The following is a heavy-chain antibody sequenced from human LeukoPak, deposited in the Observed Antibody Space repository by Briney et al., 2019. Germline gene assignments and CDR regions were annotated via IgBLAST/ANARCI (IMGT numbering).Heavy chain of an antibody. CDR3: ARVISYSKYYYYYGMDV. Sequence: SSETLSLTCAVYGGSFSGYYWSWIRQPPGKGLEWIGEINHSGSTNYNPSLKSRVTISVDTSKNQFSLKLSSVTAADTAVYYCARVISYSKYYYYYGMDVWGQGTTVTVSS. V-gene: IGHV4-34*01. CDR2: INHSGST. J-gene: IGHJ6*02. D-gene: IGHD4-11*01. CDR1: GGSFSGYY.